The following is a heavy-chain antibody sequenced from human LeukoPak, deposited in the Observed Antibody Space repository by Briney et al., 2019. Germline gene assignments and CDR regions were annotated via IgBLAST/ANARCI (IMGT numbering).Heavy chain of an antibody. J-gene: IGHJ3*02. Sequence: PSETLSLTCAVSGYSISSGYYWGWIRQPPGKGLEWIGSIYHSGSTYYNPSLKSRVTISVDTSKNQFSLKLSSVTAADTAVFYCARSRNRNYVRAFDIWGQGTVVTVSS. CDR1: GYSISSGYY. CDR2: IYHSGST. CDR3: ARSRNRNYVRAFDI. D-gene: IGHD1-7*01. V-gene: IGHV4-38-2*01.